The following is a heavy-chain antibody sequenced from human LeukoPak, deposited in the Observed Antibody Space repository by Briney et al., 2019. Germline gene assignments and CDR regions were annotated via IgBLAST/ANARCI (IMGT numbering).Heavy chain of an antibody. CDR1: GYTFTSYY. J-gene: IGHJ4*02. CDR3: ARAYYDFWSGFGDY. Sequence: GASVKVSCKASGYTFTSYYMHWVRQAPGQGLEWMGIINPSGGSTSYAQKFQGRVTMTRDMYTSTVSMELSSLRSEDTAVYYCARAYYDFWSGFGDYWGQGTLVTVSS. CDR2: INPSGGST. D-gene: IGHD3-3*01. V-gene: IGHV1-46*01.